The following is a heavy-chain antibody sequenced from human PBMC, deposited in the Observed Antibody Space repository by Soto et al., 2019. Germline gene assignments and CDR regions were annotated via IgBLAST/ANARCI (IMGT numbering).Heavy chain of an antibody. CDR2: ISAYNGNT. V-gene: IGHV1-18*04. CDR3: ARELAGIAAAGPNYYYYGMDV. D-gene: IGHD6-13*01. Sequence: VNVSCKASGYTFTSYGISWVLQAPGQGLEWMGWISAYNGNTNYAQKLQGRVTMTTDTSTSTAYMELRSLRSDDTAVYYCARELAGIAAAGPNYYYYGMDVWCQGITVTVSS. J-gene: IGHJ6*02. CDR1: GYTFTSYG.